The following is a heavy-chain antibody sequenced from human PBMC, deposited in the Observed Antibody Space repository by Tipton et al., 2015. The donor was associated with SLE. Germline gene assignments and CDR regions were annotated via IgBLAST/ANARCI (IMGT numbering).Heavy chain of an antibody. CDR2: IYHSGST. CDR1: GGSISSSNW. D-gene: IGHD6-6*01. J-gene: IGHJ4*02. Sequence: TLSLTCAVSGGSISSSNWWSWVRQPPGKGLEWIGEIYHSGSTNYNPSLKSRVTISVDKSKNQFSLKLSSVTAADTAVYYCGRVGRQLANYFDYWGQGTLVTVSS. V-gene: IGHV4-4*02. CDR3: GRVGRQLANYFDY.